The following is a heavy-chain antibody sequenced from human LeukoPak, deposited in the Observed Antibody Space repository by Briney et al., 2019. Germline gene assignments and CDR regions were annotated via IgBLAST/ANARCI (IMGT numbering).Heavy chain of an antibody. J-gene: IGHJ4*02. CDR3: ARDPGAAVFDY. D-gene: IGHD2-15*01. Sequence: ASVKVSCKASGYTFTGYYLHWVRQAPGQGLEWMGCVNPNSGDTNYAQKFQGSVTMTRDTSISTAYMELSRLRSDDTAVYYCARDPGAAVFDYWGQGTLVIVSS. V-gene: IGHV1-2*02. CDR1: GYTFTGYY. CDR2: VNPNSGDT.